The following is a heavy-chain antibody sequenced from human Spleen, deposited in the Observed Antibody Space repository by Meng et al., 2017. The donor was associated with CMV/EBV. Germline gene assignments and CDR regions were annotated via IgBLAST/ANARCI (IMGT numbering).Heavy chain of an antibody. D-gene: IGHD1-14*01. V-gene: IGHV3-7*01. CDR1: GFTFSTYW. J-gene: IGHJ6*02. CDR3: ARYSRNRYYYYGMDV. CDR2: IKQDGSEK. Sequence: GGSLRLSCVGSGFTFSTYWMSWVRQTPGKGPEWMANIKQDGSEKYYVDSVKGRFTISRDNAKNSLYLQMNSLRAEDTAVYYCARYSRNRYYYYGMDVWGQGTTVTVSS.